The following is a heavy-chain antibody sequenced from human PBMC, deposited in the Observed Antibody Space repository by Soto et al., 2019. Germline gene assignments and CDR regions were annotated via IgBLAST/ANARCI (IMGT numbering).Heavy chain of an antibody. Sequence: TSETLSLTCAVYGGSFSGYYWSWIRQPPGKGLEWIGEINHSGSTNYNPSLKSRVTISVDTSKNQFSLKLSSVTAADTAVYYCARGLPYYDILTGYWSPDAFDIWGQGTMVTVSS. CDR2: INHSGST. CDR1: GGSFSGYY. CDR3: ARGLPYYDILTGYWSPDAFDI. V-gene: IGHV4-34*01. J-gene: IGHJ3*02. D-gene: IGHD3-9*01.